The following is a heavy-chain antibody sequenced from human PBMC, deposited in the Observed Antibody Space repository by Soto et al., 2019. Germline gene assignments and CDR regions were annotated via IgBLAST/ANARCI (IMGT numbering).Heavy chain of an antibody. D-gene: IGHD1-26*01. Sequence: SETLSLTCTGFGGSVNSDNSYWSWIGQPPGKGLEWIGYIYHTGRTNYNPSLMSRVTISLDTSRNQFSLKLSSVTAADTAVYYCAREYSNSPEAFDSWGQGALVTVS. CDR1: GGSVNSDNSY. V-gene: IGHV4-61*01. CDR2: IYHTGRT. CDR3: AREYSNSPEAFDS. J-gene: IGHJ4*02.